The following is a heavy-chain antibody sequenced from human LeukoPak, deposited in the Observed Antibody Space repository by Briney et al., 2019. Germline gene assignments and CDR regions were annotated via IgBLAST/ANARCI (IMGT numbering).Heavy chain of an antibody. CDR1: GYRFTTYY. CDR3: ARHEGYNWFDP. Sequence: GGSLKISCKGSGYRFTTYYIAWVRQMPGKGLEWMGMIYPGDSDTRYSPSFQGQVTISADKSISTAYLQWSSLKASDTAVYYCARHEGYNWFDPWGQGTLVTVSS. CDR2: IYPGDSDT. V-gene: IGHV5-51*01. J-gene: IGHJ5*02.